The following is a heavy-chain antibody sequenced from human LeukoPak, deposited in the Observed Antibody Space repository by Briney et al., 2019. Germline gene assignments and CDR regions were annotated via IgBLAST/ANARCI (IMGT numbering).Heavy chain of an antibody. D-gene: IGHD5-12*01. CDR1: GFTFSSYA. CDR3: ARDGNSGYDSWGLYYFDY. J-gene: IGHJ4*02. Sequence: PGGSLRLSCAASGFTFSSYAMHWVRQAPGKGLEWVAVISYDGSHKYYADSVKGRFTISRDNSKNSLYLQMNSLRAEDTAVYYCARDGNSGYDSWGLYYFDYWGQGTLVTVSS. CDR2: ISYDGSHK. V-gene: IGHV3-30*04.